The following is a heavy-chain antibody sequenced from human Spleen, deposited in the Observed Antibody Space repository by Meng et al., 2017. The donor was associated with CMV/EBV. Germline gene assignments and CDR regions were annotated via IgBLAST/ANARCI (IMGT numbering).Heavy chain of an antibody. V-gene: IGHV3-21*04. J-gene: IGHJ6*02. D-gene: IGHD5-12*01. CDR2: ISSSSSYI. CDR1: GFTFSSYS. CDR3: ARALRMVATHGMDV. Sequence: GGSLRLSCAASGFTFSSYSMNWVRQAPGKGLEWVSSISSSSSYIYYADSVKGRFTISRDNSKNTLFLQMSSLRAEDTAVYYCARALRMVATHGMDVWGHGTTVTVSS.